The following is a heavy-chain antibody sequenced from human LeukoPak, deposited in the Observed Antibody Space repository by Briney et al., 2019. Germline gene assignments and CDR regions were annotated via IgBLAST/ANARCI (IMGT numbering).Heavy chain of an antibody. CDR2: INHSGST. J-gene: IGHJ6*02. Sequence: PSKTLSLTCAVYGGSFSGYYWSWIRQPPGKGLEWIGEINHSGSTNYNPSLKSRVTMSVDTSKNQFSLKLSSVTAADTAVYYCVIDYYGMDVWGQGTTVTVSS. CDR3: VIDYYGMDV. CDR1: GGSFSGYY. V-gene: IGHV4-34*01.